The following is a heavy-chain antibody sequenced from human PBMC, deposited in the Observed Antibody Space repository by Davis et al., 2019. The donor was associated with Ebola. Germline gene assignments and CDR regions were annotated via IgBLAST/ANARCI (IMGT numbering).Heavy chain of an antibody. Sequence: PGGSLRLSCAASGFTFSSYGMHWVRQAPGKGLEWVAVISYDGSNKYYADSVKGRFTISRDNSKNTLYLQMNSLRAEDTAVYYCAKDVGHCGGDCWRFHYWGQGTLVTVSS. D-gene: IGHD2-21*02. V-gene: IGHV3-30*18. J-gene: IGHJ4*02. CDR2: ISYDGSNK. CDR3: AKDVGHCGGDCWRFHY. CDR1: GFTFSSYG.